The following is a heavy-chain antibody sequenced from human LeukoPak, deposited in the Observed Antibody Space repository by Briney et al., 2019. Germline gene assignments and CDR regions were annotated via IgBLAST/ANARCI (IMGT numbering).Heavy chain of an antibody. J-gene: IGHJ4*02. Sequence: GGSLRLSCAASGFTFSDCKMAWVRQAPGKGLEWIGRGENKRDNYKTHYAASVRGRFTISRDDSKNSLYLQMNSLETDDTAVYYCATDLWGSRDNYWGQGTLVTVSS. CDR3: ATDLWGSRDNY. V-gene: IGHV3-72*01. CDR1: GFTFSDCK. CDR2: GENKRDNYKT. D-gene: IGHD3-16*01.